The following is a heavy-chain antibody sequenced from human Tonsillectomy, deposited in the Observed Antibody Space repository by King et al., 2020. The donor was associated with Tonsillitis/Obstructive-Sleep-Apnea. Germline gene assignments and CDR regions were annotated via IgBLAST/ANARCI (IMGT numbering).Heavy chain of an antibody. CDR3: ARFFNSNGMAAAGTLYFDY. CDR1: GYSFTSYW. V-gene: IGHV5-51*01. CDR2: IYPGDSAT. J-gene: IGHJ4*02. Sequence: QLVQSGAELKKPGESLKISCKDSGYSFTSYWIGWVRQMPGKGLEWMGIIYPGDSATRYSPSFQGQVTISADKSISTAYLQWSSLKASDTALYYCARFFNSNGMAAAGTLYFDYLGQGTLVTVSS. D-gene: IGHD6-13*01.